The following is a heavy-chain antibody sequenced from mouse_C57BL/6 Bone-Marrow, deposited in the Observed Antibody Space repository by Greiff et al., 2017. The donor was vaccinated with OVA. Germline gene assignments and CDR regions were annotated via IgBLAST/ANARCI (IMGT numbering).Heavy chain of an antibody. Sequence: QVQLQQSGAELARPGASVKLSCKASGYTFTSYGISWVKQRTGQGLEWIGEIYPRSGNTYYNEKFKGKATLTADKSSSTAYMELRSLTSEDVDVCVSARGGYYFSFDYWGQGTTLTVSS. J-gene: IGHJ2*01. V-gene: IGHV1-81*01. D-gene: IGHD2-3*01. CDR1: GYTFTSYG. CDR3: ARGGYYFSFDY. CDR2: IYPRSGNT.